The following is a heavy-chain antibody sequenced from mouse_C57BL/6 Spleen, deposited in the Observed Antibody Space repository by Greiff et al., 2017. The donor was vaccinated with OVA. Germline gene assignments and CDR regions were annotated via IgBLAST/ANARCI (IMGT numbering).Heavy chain of an antibody. J-gene: IGHJ4*01. CDR2: IYPGDGDT. CDR3: AYDYAVGYYAMDY. V-gene: IGHV1-82*01. CDR1: GYAFSSSW. D-gene: IGHD2-4*01. Sequence: QVQLKQSGPELVKPGASVKISCKASGYAFSSSWMNWVKQRPGKGLEWIGRIYPGDGDTNYNGKFKGKATLTADKSSSTAYMQLSSLTSEDSAVYFCAYDYAVGYYAMDYWGQGTSVTVSS.